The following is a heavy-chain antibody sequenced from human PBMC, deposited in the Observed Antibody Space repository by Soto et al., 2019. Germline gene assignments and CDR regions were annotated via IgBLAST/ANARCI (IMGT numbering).Heavy chain of an antibody. V-gene: IGHV3-23*01. J-gene: IGHJ4*02. D-gene: IGHD2-8*01. CDR1: GFIFRKHS. CDR2: ITAYAIGT. CDR3: VSWVSAHFDL. Sequence: QSWGSLRLSCAASGFIFRKHSMTWVSQACGRVLECLSTITAYAIGTHYGGSVKGRFTNPRDNSTNPLGLQFNSLRAEDTAIYYCVSWVSAHFDLWGPGPLVTVSS.